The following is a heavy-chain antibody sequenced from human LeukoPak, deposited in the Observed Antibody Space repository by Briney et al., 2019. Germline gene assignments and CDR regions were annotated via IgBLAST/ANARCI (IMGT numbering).Heavy chain of an antibody. CDR1: GCTLTELS. Sequence: SVKVSCKVSGCTLTELSMYWVQQAPGKGLEWIGGFDPEDGETIYAQKFQGRVTMTEDTSTDTAYMELSSLRSEDTAVYYCATLRGVRAQYNWFDPWGQGTLVTVSS. CDR2: FDPEDGET. CDR3: ATLRGVRAQYNWFDP. J-gene: IGHJ5*02. V-gene: IGHV1-24*01. D-gene: IGHD3-10*02.